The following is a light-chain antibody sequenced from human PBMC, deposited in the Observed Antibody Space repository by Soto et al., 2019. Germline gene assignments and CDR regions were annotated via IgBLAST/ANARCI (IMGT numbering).Light chain of an antibody. CDR1: RGVYRM. V-gene: IGKV1-5*03. Sequence: DIQMTQSPSTLPAFVGDTVTITCRASRGVYRMLAWYQQRPGQAPQLLIYNASTLEPGVPTRFSGIAAETEVTLTSSRLQLADFATYYCQQYNSYPFVFGPGTKVEIK. J-gene: IGKJ3*01. CDR3: QQYNSYPFV. CDR2: NAS.